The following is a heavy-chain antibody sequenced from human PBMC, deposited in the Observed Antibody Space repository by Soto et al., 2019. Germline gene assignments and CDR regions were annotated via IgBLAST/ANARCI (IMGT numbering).Heavy chain of an antibody. J-gene: IGHJ6*02. CDR3: ARSGARPGDYYYGMDV. Sequence: ASVKVSCKASGGTFSSYGVSWVRQAPGQGLEWMGGIIPIFGTANHAQKFQGRVTMTADESTSTAYMELSSLRSEDTAVYYCARSGARPGDYYYGMDVWGQGTTVTSP. D-gene: IGHD3-10*01. CDR2: IIPIFGTA. CDR1: GGTFSSYG. V-gene: IGHV1-69*13.